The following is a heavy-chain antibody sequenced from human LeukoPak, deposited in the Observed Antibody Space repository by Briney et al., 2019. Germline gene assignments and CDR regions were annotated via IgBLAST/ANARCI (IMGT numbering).Heavy chain of an antibody. CDR1: GGSFSGYY. V-gene: IGHV4-34*01. CDR2: INHSGST. J-gene: IGHJ5*02. D-gene: IGHD5-12*01. Sequence: SETLSLTCAVYGGSFSGYYWSWIRQPPGKGLEWIGEINHSGSTNYNPSLKSRVTISVDTSKNQFSLKLSSVTAADTAVYYCARGRGYSGYDAYNWFDPWGQGTLVTVSS. CDR3: ARGRGYSGYDAYNWFDP.